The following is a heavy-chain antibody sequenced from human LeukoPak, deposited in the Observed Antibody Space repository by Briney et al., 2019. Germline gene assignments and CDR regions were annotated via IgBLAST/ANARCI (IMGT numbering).Heavy chain of an antibody. CDR2: IIPMFGTA. CDR3: ARSPSGYSGYDPVYY. Sequence: SVKVSCKASGGTFSSYALSWVRQAPGQGLEWMGGIIPMFGTANYAQKFQGRVTITADGSTSTAYMELSSLRSEDTAVYYCARSPSGYSGYDPVYYWGQGTLVTVSS. V-gene: IGHV1-69*13. CDR1: GGTFSSYA. D-gene: IGHD5-12*01. J-gene: IGHJ4*02.